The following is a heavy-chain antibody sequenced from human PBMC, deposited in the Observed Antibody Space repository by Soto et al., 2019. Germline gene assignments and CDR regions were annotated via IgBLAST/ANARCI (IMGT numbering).Heavy chain of an antibody. CDR3: ARSVFP. V-gene: IGHV4-31*03. CDR1: GGSISTGGYY. CDR2: FYYSGST. J-gene: IGHJ5*02. Sequence: QVQLQESGPGLVKPSQTLSLTCTVSGGSISTGGYYWNWIRQHPGKGLEWIGYFYYSGSTYYNPSLKRRVTISVNTSKNQCALKLSSVTAADAAVYYCARSVFPWGRGTLVTVSS.